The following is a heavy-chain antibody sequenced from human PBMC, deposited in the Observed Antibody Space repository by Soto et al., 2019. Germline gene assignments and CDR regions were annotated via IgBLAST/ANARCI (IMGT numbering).Heavy chain of an antibody. CDR2: INSDGSST. CDR1: GFIFSTYW. Sequence: PGGSLRLSCAASGFIFSTYWMHWVRQAPGKGLVWVSRINSDGSSTDYADSVKGRFTISRDNAKNTLYLQMNSLRAEDTAVYHCVSGNYDSRYYFDYWGQGTLVTVSS. J-gene: IGHJ4*02. D-gene: IGHD3-22*01. V-gene: IGHV3-74*01. CDR3: VSGNYDSRYYFDY.